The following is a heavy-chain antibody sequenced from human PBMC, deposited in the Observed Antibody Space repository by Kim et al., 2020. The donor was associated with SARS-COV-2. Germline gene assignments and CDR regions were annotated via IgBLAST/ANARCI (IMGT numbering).Heavy chain of an antibody. Sequence: SETLSLTCTVSGGSISSGGYYWSWIRQHPGKGLERIGYIYYSGSTYYNPSLKSRVTISVDTSKNQFSLKLSSVTAADTAVYYCAREEPGGYFDLWGRGTLVTVSS. CDR2: IYYSGST. CDR3: AREEPGGYFDL. D-gene: IGHD1-26*01. J-gene: IGHJ2*01. V-gene: IGHV4-31*03. CDR1: GGSISSGGYY.